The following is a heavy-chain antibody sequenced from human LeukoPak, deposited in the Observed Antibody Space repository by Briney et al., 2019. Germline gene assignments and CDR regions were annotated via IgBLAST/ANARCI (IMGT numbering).Heavy chain of an antibody. D-gene: IGHD3-22*01. CDR2: INHSGST. CDR1: GGSFSGYY. CDR3: ARPARKVVTVYYFDY. Sequence: SETLSLTCAVYGGSFSGYYWSWIRQPPGKGLEWIGEINHSGSTNYNPSLKSRVTISVDTSKNQFSLKLSSVTAADTAVYYCARPARKVVTVYYFDYWGQGTLVTVSS. V-gene: IGHV4-34*01. J-gene: IGHJ4*02.